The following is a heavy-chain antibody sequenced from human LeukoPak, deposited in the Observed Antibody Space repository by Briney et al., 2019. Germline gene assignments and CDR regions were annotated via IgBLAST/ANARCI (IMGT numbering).Heavy chain of an antibody. CDR1: GGSISSGGYY. D-gene: IGHD6-19*01. CDR3: ARRMGGYSSGLPFDY. J-gene: IGHJ4*02. CDR2: IYYSGST. Sequence: SETLSLTCTVSGGSISSGGYYWSWIRQHPGKGLEWIGYIYYSGSTYYNPSLKSRVTISADTSKNQFSLKLSSVTAADTAVYYCARRMGGYSSGLPFDYWGQGTLVTVSS. V-gene: IGHV4-31*03.